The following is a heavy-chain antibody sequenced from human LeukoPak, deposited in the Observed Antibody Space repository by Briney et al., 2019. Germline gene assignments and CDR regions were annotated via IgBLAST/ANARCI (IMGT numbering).Heavy chain of an antibody. Sequence: GESLKISCQGSGYSFTSYWIGWVRQMPGKGLEWMGIIYPGDSDTRYSPSFQGQVTISADKSISTAYLQWSSLKASDTAMYYCARSVSAIVVVPAASYWFDPWGQGTLVTVSS. J-gene: IGHJ5*02. V-gene: IGHV5-51*01. D-gene: IGHD2-2*01. CDR2: IYPGDSDT. CDR1: GYSFTSYW. CDR3: ARSVSAIVVVPAASYWFDP.